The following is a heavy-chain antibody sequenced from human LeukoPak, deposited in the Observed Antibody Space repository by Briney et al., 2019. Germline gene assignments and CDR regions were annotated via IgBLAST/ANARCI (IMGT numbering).Heavy chain of an antibody. D-gene: IGHD1-26*01. Sequence: GASVKVSCKASGGTFSNYAITWVRQAPGQGLEWMGGIIPIFGKANYAQKFQGRVTITADISTSTANMEVSSLRSDDTAVYYCAREESIGSYQFLHDNWGQGTLVTVSS. J-gene: IGHJ4*02. V-gene: IGHV1-69*06. CDR3: AREESIGSYQFLHDN. CDR2: IIPIFGKA. CDR1: GGTFSNYA.